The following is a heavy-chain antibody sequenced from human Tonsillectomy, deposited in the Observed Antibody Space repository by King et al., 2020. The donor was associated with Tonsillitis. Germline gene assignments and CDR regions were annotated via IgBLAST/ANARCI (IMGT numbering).Heavy chain of an antibody. CDR2: INPSGGST. CDR1: GYTFINYY. J-gene: IGHJ4*02. CDR3: AGGAGYSSSWHPGY. Sequence: QLVQSGAEVKKPGASVKVSCKASGYTFINYYIHWVRQAPGQGPEWMGIINPSGGSTSYAQRFQGRVSMTRDTSTSTVHMELSSLRSKDTAVYYCAGGAGYSSSWHPGYWGQGTLVTVSS. D-gene: IGHD6-13*01. V-gene: IGHV1-46*01.